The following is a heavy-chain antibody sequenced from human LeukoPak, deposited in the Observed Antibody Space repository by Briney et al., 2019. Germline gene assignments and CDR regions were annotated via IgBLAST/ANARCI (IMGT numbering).Heavy chain of an antibody. J-gene: IGHJ4*02. CDR2: ILYDGTNR. CDR1: GFTFSSYG. Sequence: PGGSLRLSCAASGFTFSSYGMHWVRQAPGKGLEWVAVILYDGTNRNYADSVKGRFTISRDNSKSTLYLQLNGLRGEDTAIYYCAKDLSYGFDYWGQGTLVTVSS. CDR3: AKDLSYGFDY. D-gene: IGHD5-18*01. V-gene: IGHV3-30*18.